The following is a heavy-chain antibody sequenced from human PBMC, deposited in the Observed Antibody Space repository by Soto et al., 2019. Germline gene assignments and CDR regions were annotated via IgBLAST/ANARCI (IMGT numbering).Heavy chain of an antibody. CDR3: ARIEYCSGGNCYSAFDI. J-gene: IGHJ3*02. V-gene: IGHV1-18*01. CDR2: ISGYKGDT. Sequence: VQSGAEVKKPGASVKVSRKASGDTFISSGISWVRQAPGQGLEWMGWISGYKGDTNYAQKFQGRVTLTTDTATSTAYMELRRLTPGDTAIYYCARIEYCSGGNCYSAFDIWGQGTLGTVSS. CDR1: GDTFISSG. D-gene: IGHD2-15*01.